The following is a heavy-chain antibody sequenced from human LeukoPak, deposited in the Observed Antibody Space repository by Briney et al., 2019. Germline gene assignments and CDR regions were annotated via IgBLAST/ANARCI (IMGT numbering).Heavy chain of an antibody. CDR1: GFTFSSYE. J-gene: IGHJ6*02. V-gene: IGHV3-48*03. D-gene: IGHD2-15*01. CDR3: ARGRDHYYGMDV. Sequence: PGGSLRLSCAASGFTFSSYEMHWVRQAPGKGLEWISYISSSGSISYADSVEGRFTISRDNAKNSLYLQMNSLRVEDTAVYYCARGRDHYYGMDVWGQGTTVTVSS. CDR2: ISSSGSI.